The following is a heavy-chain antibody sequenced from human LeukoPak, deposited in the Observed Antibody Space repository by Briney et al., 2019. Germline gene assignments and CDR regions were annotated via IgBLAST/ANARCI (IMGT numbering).Heavy chain of an antibody. J-gene: IGHJ3*02. V-gene: IGHV1-2*02. D-gene: IGHD3-22*01. CDR3: ASLKNYYDSSGYLVTDAFDI. Sequence: ASVKVSCKASGYTFTGYYMHWVRQAPGQGLEWMGWINPNSGGTNYAQRFQGRVTMTRDTSISTAYMELSRLRSDDTAVYYCASLKNYYDSSGYLVTDAFDIWGQGTMVTVSS. CDR1: GYTFTGYY. CDR2: INPNSGGT.